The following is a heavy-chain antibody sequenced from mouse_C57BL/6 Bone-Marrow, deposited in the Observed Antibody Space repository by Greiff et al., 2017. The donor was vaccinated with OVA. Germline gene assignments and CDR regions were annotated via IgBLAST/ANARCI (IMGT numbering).Heavy chain of an antibody. CDR3: TTYRY. CDR1: GFNIKDYY. CDR2: IDPENGDT. Sequence: EVQLQQSGAELVRPGASVKLSCTASGFNIKDYYMHWVQERPEQGLEWIGWIDPENGDTEYASKFQGKATITADTSSKTVYLHLSSLTSEDTAVYYCTTYRYWGQGTTLTVSS. J-gene: IGHJ2*01. V-gene: IGHV14-4*01.